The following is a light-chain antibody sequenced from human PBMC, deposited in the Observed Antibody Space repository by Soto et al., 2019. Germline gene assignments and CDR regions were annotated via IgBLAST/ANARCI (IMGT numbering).Light chain of an antibody. Sequence: QAVVTQPPSASGTPGQGVTISCSGSRSTIGSNPVQWYHQLPGTAPKLLIYNNNQRPSGVPDRFSGSKSGTSASLAISGLQSEDEADYYCATWDETLDGPVFGGGTKLTVL. CDR1: RSTIGSNP. J-gene: IGLJ3*02. CDR2: NNN. CDR3: ATWDETLDGPV. V-gene: IGLV1-44*01.